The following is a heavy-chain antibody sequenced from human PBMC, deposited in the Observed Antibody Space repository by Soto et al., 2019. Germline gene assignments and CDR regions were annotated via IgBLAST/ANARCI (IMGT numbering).Heavy chain of an antibody. Sequence: SETLSLTCTVSGGSISSGGHFWGWIRQLPGKGLESIVYTHYSGSPYYSPSLKSRVFISIDKSKKQFSLNLSSVTAADTAVYYCSSRVTDAPTWGQGTLVTVSS. D-gene: IGHD3-10*01. CDR2: THYSGSP. CDR3: SSRVTDAPT. J-gene: IGHJ5*02. CDR1: GGSISSGGHF. V-gene: IGHV4-31*02.